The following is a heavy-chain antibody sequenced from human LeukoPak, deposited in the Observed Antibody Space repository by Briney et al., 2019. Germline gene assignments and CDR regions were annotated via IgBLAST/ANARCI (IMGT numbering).Heavy chain of an antibody. CDR3: ARVAEAAAFDS. V-gene: IGHV6-1*01. J-gene: IGHJ4*02. Sequence: SQTLSLTCAISGDSVSTNNAGWNWIRQSPSRGLEWLGRTYYRSNWYNDYAVSVKSRITINPDTSKNQFSLQLNSVTPEDTAVYYCARVAEAAAFDSWGQGTLVTVSS. CDR1: GDSVSTNNAG. D-gene: IGHD6-25*01. CDR2: TYYRSNWYN.